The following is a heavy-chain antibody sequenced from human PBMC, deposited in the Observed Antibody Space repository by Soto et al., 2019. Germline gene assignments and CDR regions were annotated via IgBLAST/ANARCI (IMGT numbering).Heavy chain of an antibody. CDR3: ARHVIIPKIPNGMGV. V-gene: IGHV4-59*01. CDR1: GGSIIGYY. Sequence: SETLSLTCTVSGGSIIGYYWSWMRQPPGKGLEWIGYIFYAGTTLYTPSLKSRVTISVDTSKNQFSLKLTSVTAADTAVYYCARHVIIPKIPNGMGVWGQGTMGTVSS. J-gene: IGHJ6*02. CDR2: IFYAGTT. D-gene: IGHD2-2*02.